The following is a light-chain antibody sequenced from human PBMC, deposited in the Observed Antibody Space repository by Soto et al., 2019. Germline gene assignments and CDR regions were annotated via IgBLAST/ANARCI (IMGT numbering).Light chain of an antibody. CDR3: QQYTSYWWT. Sequence: DIQMTQSPSTLSASLGDRVTITCWASQSISSWLAWYQQKPGKAPKLLIYKASSLEIGVPSRFSGSESGTEFTLTISSLQPDDFATYYCQQYTSYWWTFGQGTKVEIK. CDR2: KAS. J-gene: IGKJ1*01. V-gene: IGKV1-5*03. CDR1: QSISSW.